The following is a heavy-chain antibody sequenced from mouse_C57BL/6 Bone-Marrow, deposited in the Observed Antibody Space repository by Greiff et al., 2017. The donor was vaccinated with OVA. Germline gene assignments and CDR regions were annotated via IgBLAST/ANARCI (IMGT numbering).Heavy chain of an antibody. CDR1: GYTLTSYR. CDR3: ASPYLGGYFDY. V-gene: IGHV1-53*01. D-gene: IGHD2-10*01. CDR2: INPSNGGT. Sequence: QPQQPGTEPVKPGALVKLFCKAFGYTLTSYRMHWVKQRPGQGLEWIGNINPSNGGTNYNEKFKSKATLTVDKSSSTAYMQLSSPTSEDSAVYYCASPYLGGYFDYWGQGTTLTVSS. J-gene: IGHJ2*01.